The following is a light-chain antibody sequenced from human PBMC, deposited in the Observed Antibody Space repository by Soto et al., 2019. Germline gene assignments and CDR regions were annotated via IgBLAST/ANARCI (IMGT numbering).Light chain of an antibody. CDR2: GAS. V-gene: IGKV3-20*01. CDR1: QSLSKTY. CDR3: QQYVRPPWT. J-gene: IGKJ1*01. Sequence: EIVLTQSPGTLSLSPGERATLSCRASQSLSKTYLAWYQQKPGQAPRLLIDGASSRATGTPARFSGSGSGNYFTRTISRLEPEDFAVYYCQQYVRPPWTFGQGAKVEIK.